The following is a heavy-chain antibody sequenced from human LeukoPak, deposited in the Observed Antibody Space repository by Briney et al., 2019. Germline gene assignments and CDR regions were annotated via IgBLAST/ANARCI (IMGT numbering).Heavy chain of an antibody. J-gene: IGHJ4*02. D-gene: IGHD3-22*01. Sequence: RGESLKISCKGSGYSFTSYWISWVRQMPGKGLEWMGRIDPIDSYTNYSPSFQGHVTISADKSITTAYLQRSSLKASDAAMYYCARVPKSNYDSSGYSDYWGQGTLVTVSS. CDR3: ARVPKSNYDSSGYSDY. CDR2: IDPIDSYT. CDR1: GYSFTSYW. V-gene: IGHV5-10-1*01.